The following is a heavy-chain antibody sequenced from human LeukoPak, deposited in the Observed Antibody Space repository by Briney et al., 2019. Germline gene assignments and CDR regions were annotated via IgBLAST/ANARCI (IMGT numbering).Heavy chain of an antibody. Sequence: GGSLRLSCVTPGFTFSTFWMNWVRQASGKGLEWVAVISYDGSNKYYADSVKGRFTISRDNSKNTLYLQMSSLRAEDTAVYYCAKSRGMTTVTSGGWFDPWGQGTLVTVSS. V-gene: IGHV3-30*18. J-gene: IGHJ5*02. CDR2: ISYDGSNK. D-gene: IGHD4-17*01. CDR3: AKSRGMTTVTSGGWFDP. CDR1: GFTFSTFW.